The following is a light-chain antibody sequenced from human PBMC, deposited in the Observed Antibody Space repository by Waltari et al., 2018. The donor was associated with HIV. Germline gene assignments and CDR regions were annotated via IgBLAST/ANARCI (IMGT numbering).Light chain of an antibody. Sequence: DIQMTQSPSSLSAAVGDRVTITCRASRYISSYLNWYQHKPGKAPKLLIYGVSTLHSGVPSRFSGSGSATEFTLTISSLQPEDFATYYCQQSYTSPRFGQGTKVEVK. CDR2: GVS. CDR1: RYISSY. J-gene: IGKJ1*01. CDR3: QQSYTSPR. V-gene: IGKV1-39*01.